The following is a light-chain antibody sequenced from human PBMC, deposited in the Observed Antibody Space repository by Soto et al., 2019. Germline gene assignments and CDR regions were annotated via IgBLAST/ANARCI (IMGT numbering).Light chain of an antibody. V-gene: IGKV3-11*01. CDR1: QSINRH. J-gene: IGKJ4*01. Sequence: EIVLTQSPATLSLSPGERATLSCRASQSINRHLAWYRQKPGQAPRLLIYDASNRATGIPARFSGSGSGTDFTLTISSLAPEDFGVYYCQQRSNWPAVTFGGGTKVEIK. CDR3: QQRSNWPAVT. CDR2: DAS.